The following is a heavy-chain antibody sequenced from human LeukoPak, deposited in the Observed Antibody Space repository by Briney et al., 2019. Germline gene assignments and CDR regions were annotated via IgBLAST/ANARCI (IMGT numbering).Heavy chain of an antibody. V-gene: IGHV3-23*01. D-gene: IGHD6-19*01. CDR2: ISGSGGST. CDR1: GFTFSSYA. CDR3: AKDLQWLAPTEVDYGMDV. J-gene: IGHJ6*02. Sequence: QPGGSLRLSCAASGFTFSSYAMSWVRQAPGKGLEWVSAISGSGGSTYYADSVKDRFTISRDNSKNTLYLQMNSLRAEDTAVYYCAKDLQWLAPTEVDYGMDVWGQGTTVTVSS.